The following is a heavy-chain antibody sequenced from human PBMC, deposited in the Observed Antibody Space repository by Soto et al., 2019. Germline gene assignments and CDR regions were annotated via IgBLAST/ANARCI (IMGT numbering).Heavy chain of an antibody. J-gene: IGHJ4*02. CDR2: IYWDDDK. D-gene: IGHD3-10*01. CDR3: AHRESDREAY. V-gene: IGHV2-5*02. CDR1: GFSISTGGVG. Sequence: QITFKESGPTLVKPTQTLTLTCTFSGFSISTGGVGVGWIRQPPGKALEWLALIYWDDDKRYNPSLQRRLTITKDTSKNQVVLTMTNIDPVDTATYYCAHRESDREAYWGQGTLVTVSS.